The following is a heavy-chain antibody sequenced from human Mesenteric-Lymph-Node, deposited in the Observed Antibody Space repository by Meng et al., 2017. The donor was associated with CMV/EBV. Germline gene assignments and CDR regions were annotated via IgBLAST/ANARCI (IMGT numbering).Heavy chain of an antibody. Sequence: GGSLRLSCTVSGGSISSYYWSWIRQPPGKGLEYVSAIGTDGGDTYYSASVKGRFTISRDNSNNMLYLQMGSLTPEDMAVYHCARRSHSGRLYFDSWGQGTLVTVSS. CDR2: IGTDGGDT. J-gene: IGHJ4*02. CDR1: GGSISSYY. D-gene: IGHD1-26*01. V-gene: IGHV3-64*02. CDR3: ARRSHSGRLYFDS.